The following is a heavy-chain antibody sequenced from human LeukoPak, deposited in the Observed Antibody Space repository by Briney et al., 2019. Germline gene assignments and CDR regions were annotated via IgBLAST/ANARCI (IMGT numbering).Heavy chain of an antibody. D-gene: IGHD7-27*01. CDR1: GFTFSSYE. J-gene: IGHJ3*02. CDR2: ISYDENNK. V-gene: IGHV3-30*18. Sequence: GGSLRLSCAASGFTFSSYEMNWVRQAPGKGLEGVAGISYDENNKYYAASVKGRFTISRDNSKNALYLQMNSLRAEDTAVYYCAKDLLTGNDAFDIWGQGTMVTVSS. CDR3: AKDLLTGNDAFDI.